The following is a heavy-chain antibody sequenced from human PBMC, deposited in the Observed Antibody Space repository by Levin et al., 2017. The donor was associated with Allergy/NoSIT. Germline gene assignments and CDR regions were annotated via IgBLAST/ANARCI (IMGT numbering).Heavy chain of an antibody. D-gene: IGHD2-15*01. CDR1: GLTSDDYG. CDR3: AKDKPPYCSGGSCYYDGMDV. Sequence: GGSLRLSCVVSGLTSDDYGMHWVRQAPGKGLEWVSGISWNSGDMGYADSVKGRFTISRDNAKNSLYLQMNSLRPEDTALYYCAKDKPPYCSGGSCYYDGMDVWGQGTTVTVSS. J-gene: IGHJ6*02. V-gene: IGHV3-9*02. CDR2: ISWNSGDM.